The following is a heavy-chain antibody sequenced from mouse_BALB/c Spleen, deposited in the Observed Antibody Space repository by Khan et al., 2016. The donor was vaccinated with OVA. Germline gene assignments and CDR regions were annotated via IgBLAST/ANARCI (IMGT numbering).Heavy chain of an antibody. D-gene: IGHD2-2*01. CDR3: ASGGYDGAWCAY. Sequence: EVQLLETGGDLVKPGGSLKLSCAASGFTFSNYGMSWVRQTPDKRLEWVATITNGGSYTYYPDSVKGRFTISSDNAKNTLYLQMSSLKSEDTAMYYGASGGYDGAWCAYWGQGTLVTVSA. V-gene: IGHV5-6*01. CDR2: ITNGGSYT. J-gene: IGHJ3*01. CDR1: GFTFSNYG.